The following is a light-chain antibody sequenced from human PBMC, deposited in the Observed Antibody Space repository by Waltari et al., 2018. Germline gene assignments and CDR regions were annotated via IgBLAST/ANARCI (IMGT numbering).Light chain of an antibody. Sequence: DIVMTQSPDSLPVSLGERATINCKSSHSLLSSSNNTNDLAWYQQIPGQSPKLLLYWASSRESGVPDRFTGSGSGTDFTLTITSLQAEDVAIYYCQQYFNFPPTFGQGTSLESK. CDR3: QQYFNFPPT. J-gene: IGKJ2*01. CDR2: WAS. CDR1: HSLLSSSNNTND. V-gene: IGKV4-1*01.